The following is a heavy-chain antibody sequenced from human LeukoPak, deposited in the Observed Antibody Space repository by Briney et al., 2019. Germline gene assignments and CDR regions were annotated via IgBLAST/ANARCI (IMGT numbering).Heavy chain of an antibody. D-gene: IGHD2-21*02. CDR1: GFTFSSYA. V-gene: IGHV3-21*01. CDR3: ASSYSGDFYFYH. CDR2: ISSSSGFI. J-gene: IGHJ4*02. Sequence: GGSLRLSCAASGFTFSSYAMSWVRQAPGKGLEWVSSISSSSGFIYYADSVKGRFTISRDNAKNSLYLQMNSLRAEDTAVYYCASSYSGDFYFYHWGQGTLVTVSS.